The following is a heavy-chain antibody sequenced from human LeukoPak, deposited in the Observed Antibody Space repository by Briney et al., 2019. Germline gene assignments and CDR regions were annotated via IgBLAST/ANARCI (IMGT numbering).Heavy chain of an antibody. CDR2: ISYDGSNK. CDR3: AKNSYGYLPGHDY. Sequence: GGSLRLSCAASGFTFSSYGMPWVRQAPGKGLEWVAVISYDGSNKYYADSVKGRFTISRDNSKNTLYLQMNSLRAEDTAVYYCAKNSYGYLPGHDYWGQGTLVTVSS. D-gene: IGHD5-18*01. J-gene: IGHJ4*02. V-gene: IGHV3-30*18. CDR1: GFTFSSYG.